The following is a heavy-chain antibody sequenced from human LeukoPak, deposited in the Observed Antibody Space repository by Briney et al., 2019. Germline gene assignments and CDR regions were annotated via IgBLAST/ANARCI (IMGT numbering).Heavy chain of an antibody. CDR3: ATTVTTPYYYYYYGMDV. Sequence: GESLKISCKGSGYSFTSYWTGWVRQMPGKGLEWMGIIYPGDSDTRYSPSFQGQVTISADKSISTAYLQWSSLKASDTAMYYCATTVTTPYYYYYYGMDVWGQGTTVTVSS. CDR1: GYSFTSYW. CDR2: IYPGDSDT. V-gene: IGHV5-51*01. J-gene: IGHJ6*02. D-gene: IGHD4-17*01.